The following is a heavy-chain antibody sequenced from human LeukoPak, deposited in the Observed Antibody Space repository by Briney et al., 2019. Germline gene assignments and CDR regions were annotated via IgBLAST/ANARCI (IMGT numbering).Heavy chain of an antibody. CDR2: IYASGST. V-gene: IGHV3-53*01. J-gene: IGHJ5*02. Sequence: GGSLRLSCAASGFTVSNSYMNWVRQAPGKGLEWVSIIYASGSTYYAGSVEGRFTISRDNSKNTLYLQMNSLRVDDTAVYYCAREEEMVKAFGPWGQGTLVTVSS. D-gene: IGHD2-8*01. CDR1: GFTVSNSY. CDR3: AREEEMVKAFGP.